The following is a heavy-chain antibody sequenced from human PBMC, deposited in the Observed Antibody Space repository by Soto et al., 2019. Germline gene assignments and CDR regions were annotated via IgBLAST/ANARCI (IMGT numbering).Heavy chain of an antibody. Sequence: SQTLSLTCAISGDSVSSNSAAWNWIRQSPSRGLEWLGRTYYRSKWYNDYAVSVKSRITINPDTSKNQFSLQLNSVTPEDTAAYYCAREGHLEYCSGGSCYYYYYMDVWGKGTTVTVSS. J-gene: IGHJ6*03. CDR1: GDSVSSNSAA. D-gene: IGHD2-15*01. CDR3: AREGHLEYCSGGSCYYYYYMDV. CDR2: TYYRSKWYN. V-gene: IGHV6-1*01.